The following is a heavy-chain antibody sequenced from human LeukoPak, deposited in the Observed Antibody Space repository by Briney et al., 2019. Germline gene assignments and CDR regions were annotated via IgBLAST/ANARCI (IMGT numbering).Heavy chain of an antibody. J-gene: IGHJ5*02. CDR1: GGSFSGYY. CDR2: INHSGSS. Sequence: PSESLSLTWAVYGGSFSGYYWSWIRQPPGKGLEWIGEINHSGSSNYNPSLKSRVTISVDTSKNQFPLKMSSVTAADTDVYYCAINGDFWSGYYNWFDPWGQGTLVTVSS. V-gene: IGHV4-34*01. CDR3: AINGDFWSGYYNWFDP. D-gene: IGHD3-3*01.